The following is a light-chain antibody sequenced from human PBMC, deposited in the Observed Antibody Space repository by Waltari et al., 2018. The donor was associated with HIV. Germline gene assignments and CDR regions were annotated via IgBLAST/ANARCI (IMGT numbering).Light chain of an antibody. CDR3: SSYTSSSIRV. CDR2: DVS. J-gene: IGLJ1*01. CDR1: SSDVGIYNS. V-gene: IGLV2-14*01. Sequence: QSALTQPASVSGSPGQSITISCSGTSSDVGIYNSVSWYQQHPGKAPKLMIYDVSKRPSGVSNRFSGSKSGNTASLTISGLQAEDEADYYCSSYTSSSIRVFGTGTKVTVL.